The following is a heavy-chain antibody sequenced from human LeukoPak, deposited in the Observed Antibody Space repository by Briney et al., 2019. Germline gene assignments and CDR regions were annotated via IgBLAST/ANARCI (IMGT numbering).Heavy chain of an antibody. Sequence: GGSLRLSCAASGFTFTTYSMNWVRQAPGKGLEWVSSISSSISYIDYADSVKGRFTISRDNAKNSLYLQMNSLRAEDTAVYYCARDRFGDYVFDSWGQGTLVTVSP. V-gene: IGHV3-21*01. CDR1: GFTFTTYS. CDR3: ARDRFGDYVFDS. J-gene: IGHJ4*02. D-gene: IGHD4-17*01. CDR2: ISSSISYI.